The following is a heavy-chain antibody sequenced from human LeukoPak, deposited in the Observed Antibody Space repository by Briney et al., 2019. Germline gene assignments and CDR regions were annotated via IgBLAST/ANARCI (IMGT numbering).Heavy chain of an antibody. J-gene: IGHJ4*02. Sequence: ASVKVSCKASGYTFTSYYMHWVRQAPGQGLEWMGIINPSGGSTSYAQKFQGRVTMTRDTSTSTAYMELRSLRSDDTAVYYCARLSIPFDYWGQGTLVTVSS. CDR1: GYTFTSYY. CDR2: INPSGGST. V-gene: IGHV1-46*01. D-gene: IGHD4-11*01. CDR3: ARLSIPFDY.